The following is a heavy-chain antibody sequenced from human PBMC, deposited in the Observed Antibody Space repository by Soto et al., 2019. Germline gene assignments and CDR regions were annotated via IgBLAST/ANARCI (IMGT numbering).Heavy chain of an antibody. CDR2: MSYDGSQK. Sequence: QVQLVESGGGVVQPGRSLRLSCATSGFSFGNYAMHWVRQAPGKGLKWVAVMSYDGSQKDYADSVRSRFTISRDNSNNSIYLGMNSLIIKDTAVYVCASRIYYDNLTGNNVFENPFDFWGHGTMVTVYS. CDR3: ASRIYYDNLTGNNVFENPFDF. V-gene: IGHV3-33*05. D-gene: IGHD3-9*01. J-gene: IGHJ3*01. CDR1: GFSFGNYA.